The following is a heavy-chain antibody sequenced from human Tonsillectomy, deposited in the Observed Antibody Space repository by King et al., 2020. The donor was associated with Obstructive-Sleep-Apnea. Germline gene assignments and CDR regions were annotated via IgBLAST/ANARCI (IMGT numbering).Heavy chain of an antibody. CDR3: ARDGGELLFYYYYGMDV. CDR1: GFTFSSYW. V-gene: IGHV3-74*01. J-gene: IGHJ6*02. CDR2: INSDGSST. Sequence: VQLVESGGGLVQPGGSLRFSCAASGFTFSSYWMHWVRQAPGKGLVWVSRINSDGSSTSYADSVKGRFTISRDNAKNTLYLQMNSLRAEDTAVYYCARDGGELLFYYYYGMDVWGQGTTVTVSS. D-gene: IGHD1-26*01.